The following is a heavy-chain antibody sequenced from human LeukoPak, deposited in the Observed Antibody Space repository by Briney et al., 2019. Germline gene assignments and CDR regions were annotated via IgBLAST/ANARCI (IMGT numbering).Heavy chain of an antibody. Sequence: KTSETLSLTCTVSGGSISHFYWGWIRQPPGEGLEWIGYINYSGNTYYNPSLRGRVTISVDTSKNQFSLKLISVTTADTAVYYCARKGDYGSGTLYYFDYWGQGTLVTVSS. CDR2: INYSGNT. J-gene: IGHJ4*02. CDR3: ARKGDYGSGTLYYFDY. CDR1: GGSISHFY. V-gene: IGHV4-59*01. D-gene: IGHD3-10*01.